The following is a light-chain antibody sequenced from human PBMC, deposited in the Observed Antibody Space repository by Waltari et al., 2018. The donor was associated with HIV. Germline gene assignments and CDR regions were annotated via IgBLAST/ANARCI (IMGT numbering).Light chain of an antibody. CDR2: QAS. Sequence: DIQMTQSPSTLSSSVGDRVTITCRASRNINNYLAWYQQKPGQAPKLLIYQASTLESGVPSRFSGSGFGTEFTLTISSLQTDDFATYYCQQYNVHYTFGQGTKLEIK. CDR3: QQYNVHYT. CDR1: RNINNY. V-gene: IGKV1-5*03. J-gene: IGKJ2*01.